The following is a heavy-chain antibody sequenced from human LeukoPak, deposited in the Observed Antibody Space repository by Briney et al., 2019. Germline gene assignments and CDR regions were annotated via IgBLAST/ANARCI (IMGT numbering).Heavy chain of an antibody. Sequence: GGSLRLSCAASGFTFPNYWMTWVRQAPGKGLEWVAKTKQDGSEKYYVDSVKGRFTISRDNAKNSLYLQMSSLRAEDTAVYYCARGSYQFDYWGQGTLVTVSS. CDR3: ARGSYQFDY. J-gene: IGHJ4*02. CDR1: GFTFPNYW. V-gene: IGHV3-7*01. CDR2: TKQDGSEK. D-gene: IGHD2-2*01.